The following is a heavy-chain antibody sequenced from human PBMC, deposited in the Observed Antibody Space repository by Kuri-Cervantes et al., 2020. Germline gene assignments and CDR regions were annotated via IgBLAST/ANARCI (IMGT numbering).Heavy chain of an antibody. CDR3: ARGRAAAGTPWFDP. Sequence: SVKVSCKASGYTFTGYYMYWVRQAPGQGLEWAGWINPNSGGTNYAQKFQGRVTMTRDTSTSTAYMELSRLRFDDTAVYYCARGRAAAGTPWFDPWGQGTLVTVSS. CDR2: INPNSGGT. V-gene: IGHV1-2*02. D-gene: IGHD6-13*01. J-gene: IGHJ5*02. CDR1: GYTFTGYY.